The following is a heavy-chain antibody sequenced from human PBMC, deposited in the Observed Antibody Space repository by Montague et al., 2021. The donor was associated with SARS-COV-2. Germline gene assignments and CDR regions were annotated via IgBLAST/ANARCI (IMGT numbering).Heavy chain of an antibody. V-gene: IGHV4-59*02. D-gene: IGHD1-14*01. CDR3: ARETMTGDAFDI. J-gene: IGHJ3*02. CDR2: FYSVGST. Sequence: SETLSLTCTVSGASVSGSDWGWIRQSPGKGLEWIGYFYSVGSTDYNSSLKSRVTISRDTPKNQFSLKVRSVTAADTAVYYCARETMTGDAFDIWGQGTMVTVSS. CDR1: GASVSGSD.